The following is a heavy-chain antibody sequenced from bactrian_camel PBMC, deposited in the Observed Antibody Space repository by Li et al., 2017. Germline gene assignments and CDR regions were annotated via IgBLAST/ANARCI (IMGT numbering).Heavy chain of an antibody. V-gene: IGHV3S1*01. Sequence: HVQLVESGGGSVQTGGSLRLSCDTSGYTFSRGCAAWFRQAPGKEREGVATINTCTGLTYYAHSVKDRFTISQDRDKNTVYLQMNSLKPEDTGMYYCATVPYCDQRHCLRNPGRCDWDQGTQVTVST. CDR3: ATVPYCDQRHCLRNPGRCD. CDR1: GYTFSRGC. CDR2: INTCTGLT. J-gene: IGHJ4*01. D-gene: IGHD6*01.